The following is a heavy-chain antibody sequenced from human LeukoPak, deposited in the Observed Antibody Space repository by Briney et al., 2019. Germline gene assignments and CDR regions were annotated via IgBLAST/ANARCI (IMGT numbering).Heavy chain of an antibody. Sequence: GDSLKFSCTGSGYTFSNYWTSWVRQTPGKGLELLGIIYPGDSDDRYSPSFQGQPTMSDAKSIDPAYLQWSSLKASDTGTYYCAMQIAKFYDFWGEGTLVTVSS. CDR3: AMQIAKFYDF. J-gene: IGHJ4*02. V-gene: IGHV5-51*01. CDR1: GYTFSNYW. D-gene: IGHD2-21*01. CDR2: IYPGDSDD.